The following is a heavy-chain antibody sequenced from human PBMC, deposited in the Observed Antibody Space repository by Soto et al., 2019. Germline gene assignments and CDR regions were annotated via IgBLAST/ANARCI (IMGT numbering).Heavy chain of an antibody. CDR3: ARSPLAAAGNPYFDY. D-gene: IGHD6-13*01. CDR2: IWYDGSNK. Sequence: QVQLVESGGGVVQPGRSLRLSCAASGFTFSSYGMHWVRQAPGKGLEWVAVIWYDGSNKYYADSVKGRFTISRDNSKNTLYLQMNSLRAEDTAVYYCARSPLAAAGNPYFDYWGQGTLVTVSS. V-gene: IGHV3-33*01. J-gene: IGHJ4*02. CDR1: GFTFSSYG.